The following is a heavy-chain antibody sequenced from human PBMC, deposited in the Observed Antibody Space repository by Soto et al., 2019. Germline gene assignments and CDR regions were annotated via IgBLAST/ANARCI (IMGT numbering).Heavy chain of an antibody. CDR1: GGTFSSYA. Sequence: ASVKVSCKASGGTFSSYAISWVRQAPGQGLEWMGGIIPIFGTANYAQKFQGRVRITADESTSTAYMELSSLRSEDTAVYYCARHSRGFYDSSGYGSHYYYYYGMDVWGQGTTVTVSS. CDR2: IIPIFGTA. J-gene: IGHJ6*02. D-gene: IGHD3-22*01. V-gene: IGHV1-69*13. CDR3: ARHSRGFYDSSGYGSHYYYYYGMDV.